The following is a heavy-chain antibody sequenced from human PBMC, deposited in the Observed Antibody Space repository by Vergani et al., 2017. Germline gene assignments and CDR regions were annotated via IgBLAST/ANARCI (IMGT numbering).Heavy chain of an antibody. CDR3: ASPTAGGAANMPTYYYYGMDV. Sequence: EVQLVESGGGLIQPGGSLRLSCAASGFTVSSNYMSWVRQAPGKGLEWVSVIYSGGSTYYADSVKGRFTISRDNSKNTLYLQMNSLRAEDTAVYYCASPTAGGAANMPTYYYYGMDVWGQGTTVTVSS. D-gene: IGHD1-26*01. CDR1: GFTVSSNY. V-gene: IGHV3-53*01. J-gene: IGHJ6*02. CDR2: IYSGGST.